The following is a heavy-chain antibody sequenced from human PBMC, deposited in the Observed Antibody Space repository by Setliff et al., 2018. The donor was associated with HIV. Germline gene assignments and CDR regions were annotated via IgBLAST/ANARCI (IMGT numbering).Heavy chain of an antibody. Sequence: PGGSLRLSCVAPGFTFSNYWMSWVRQAPGKGLEWVANIKQDGSAKFYVDSVRGRFTISRDNARDSLYLQMNSLRAEDTAVYYCARDFLYFWEKGGIDIWGQGTMVTVSS. D-gene: IGHD3-3*01. J-gene: IGHJ3*02. CDR3: ARDFLYFWEKGGIDI. CDR2: IKQDGSAK. CDR1: GFTFSNYW. V-gene: IGHV3-7*01.